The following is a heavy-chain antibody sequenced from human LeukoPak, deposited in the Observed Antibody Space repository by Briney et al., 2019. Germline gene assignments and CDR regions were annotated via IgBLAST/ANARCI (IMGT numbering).Heavy chain of an antibody. Sequence: GESLKISCKGSGYSFTSLWIGWVRQMPGKGLEWMGIIYPGDSDTRYSPSFEGQVTISADKSISTAYLEWSNLKASDTAIYYCARRYGLPFDYWGQGTLVTVSS. V-gene: IGHV5-51*01. CDR3: ARRYGLPFDY. D-gene: IGHD2-21*02. CDR2: IYPGDSDT. CDR1: GYSFTSLW. J-gene: IGHJ4*02.